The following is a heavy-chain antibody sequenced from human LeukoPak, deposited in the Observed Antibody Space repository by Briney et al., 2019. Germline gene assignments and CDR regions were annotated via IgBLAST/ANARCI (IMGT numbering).Heavy chain of an antibody. J-gene: IGHJ4*02. CDR2: IQPGDSDT. Sequence: GESLKISCKGSGYRFSSYWIGWVRPMPGQGQEWMGIIQPGDSDTRDSPSFQGQVTIAVDKSISAAYLQWSSLKASDTAMYYCARHVKEWLADYWGQGTLVTVSS. CDR3: ARHVKEWLADY. D-gene: IGHD6-19*01. CDR1: GYRFSSYW. V-gene: IGHV5-51*01.